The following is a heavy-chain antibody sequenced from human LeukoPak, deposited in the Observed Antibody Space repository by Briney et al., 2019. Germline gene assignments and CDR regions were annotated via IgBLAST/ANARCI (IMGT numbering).Heavy chain of an antibody. Sequence: TSETLSLTCTVSGGSISSGSYYWSWIRQPAGKGLEWIGRIYTSGSTNYNPSLKSRVTISVDTSKNQLSLKLSSVTAADTAVYYCARDISGYSYGTSGYWGQGTLVTVSS. CDR3: ARDISGYSYGTSGY. CDR2: IYTSGST. D-gene: IGHD5-18*01. CDR1: GGSISSGSYY. J-gene: IGHJ4*02. V-gene: IGHV4-61*02.